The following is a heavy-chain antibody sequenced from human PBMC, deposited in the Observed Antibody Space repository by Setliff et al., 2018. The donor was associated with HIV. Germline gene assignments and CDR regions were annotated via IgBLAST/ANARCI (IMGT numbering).Heavy chain of an antibody. V-gene: IGHV4-38-2*01. CDR2: IYYSGST. J-gene: IGHJ4*02. D-gene: IGHD3-10*01. CDR3: ARVGYHGSGRYSFDY. CDR1: GYSMSSGYY. Sequence: KPSETLSLTCGVSGYSMSSGYYWGWIRQPPGKGLEWIGNIYYSGSTYYNPSLKSRVTISADTSKNQFSLNLSSVTAAETAVYYCARVGYHGSGRYSFDYWGQGTLVTVSS.